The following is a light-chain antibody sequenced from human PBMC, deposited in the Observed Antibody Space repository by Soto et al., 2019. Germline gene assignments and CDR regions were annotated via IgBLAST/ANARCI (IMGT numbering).Light chain of an antibody. CDR3: QQFGMSPFT. Sequence: TVLTQSPGTLSLSPGERATLSCRASSSVSNRDLAWYQQKPGQAPRLLIYGASTRATGVPDRFGGSGSGTEFTRTISRLEPEDSAVYYCQQFGMSPFTFGGGTKVELK. J-gene: IGKJ4*01. CDR1: SSVSNRD. V-gene: IGKV3-20*01. CDR2: GAS.